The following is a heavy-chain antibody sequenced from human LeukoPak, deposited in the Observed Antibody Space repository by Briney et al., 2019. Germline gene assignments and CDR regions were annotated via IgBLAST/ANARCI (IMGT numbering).Heavy chain of an antibody. J-gene: IGHJ4*02. D-gene: IGHD6-19*01. V-gene: IGHV3-23*01. CDR2: IVGTGVSR. Sequence: GGSLRLSCAASEFTFSSHAMSWVRQAPGKGLEWVSSIVGTGVSRDYADSVKGRFTVSRDNSNNTMYLQMNSLRAEDTAVYYCAIQGYSSGWYYFDYWGQGTLVTVSS. CDR3: AIQGYSSGWYYFDY. CDR1: EFTFSSHA.